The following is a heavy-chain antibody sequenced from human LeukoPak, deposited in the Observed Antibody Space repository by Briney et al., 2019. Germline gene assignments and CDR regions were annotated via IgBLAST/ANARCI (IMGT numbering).Heavy chain of an antibody. CDR2: VNPSGGST. CDR3: ARRHKHYYQIDY. V-gene: IGHV1-46*01. J-gene: IGHJ4*02. D-gene: IGHD1-26*01. Sequence: ASMKVSCKASGYTFTSYYLHWVRQAPGQGLEWMGMVNPSGGSTSYAQKFQGGVIMTRDTSTTTVYMELSSLRSDDTAVFYCARRHKHYYQIDYWGQGTLVTVSS. CDR1: GYTFTSYY.